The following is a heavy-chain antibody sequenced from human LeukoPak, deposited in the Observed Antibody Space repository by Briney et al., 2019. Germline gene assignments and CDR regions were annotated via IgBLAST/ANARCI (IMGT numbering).Heavy chain of an antibody. Sequence: PSETLSLTCTVSGGSISSSSYYWGWIRQPPGKGLEWIGTIYYSGSTYYNPSLKSRVTISVDTSKNQFSLKLSSVTAADTAVYYCARHWELLPQFDYWGQGTLVTVSS. D-gene: IGHD1-26*01. CDR1: GGSISSSSYY. CDR2: IYYSGST. J-gene: IGHJ4*02. CDR3: ARHWELLPQFDY. V-gene: IGHV4-39*01.